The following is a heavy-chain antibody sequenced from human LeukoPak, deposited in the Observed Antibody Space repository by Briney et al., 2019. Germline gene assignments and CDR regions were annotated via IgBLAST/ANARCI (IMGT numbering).Heavy chain of an antibody. D-gene: IGHD2-2*02. CDR3: AKEMIVVVPAAIYPFDY. CDR1: GFTFIIYS. J-gene: IGHJ4*02. V-gene: IGHV3-23*01. Sequence: AGSLRLSCAASGFTFIIYSMSWVRQAAGKGLEWVSAISGSVGSTYYADSVKGRFTISRDNSKNTLYLQMNSLRAEDTAVYYCAKEMIVVVPAAIYPFDYWGQGTLVTVSS. CDR2: ISGSVGST.